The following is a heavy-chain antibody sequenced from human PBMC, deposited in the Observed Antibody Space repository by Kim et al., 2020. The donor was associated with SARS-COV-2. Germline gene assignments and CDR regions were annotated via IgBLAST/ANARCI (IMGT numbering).Heavy chain of an antibody. CDR3: ARDLKAYCSGGSCYGGNWFDP. CDR2: IYYSGST. V-gene: IGHV4-59*13. J-gene: IGHJ5*02. D-gene: IGHD2-15*01. CDR1: GGSISSYY. Sequence: SETLSLTCTVSGGSISSYYWSWIRQPPGKGLEWIGYIYYSGSTNYNPSLKSRVTISVDTSKNQFSLKLSSVTAADTAVYYCARDLKAYCSGGSCYGGNWFDPWGQGTLVTVSS.